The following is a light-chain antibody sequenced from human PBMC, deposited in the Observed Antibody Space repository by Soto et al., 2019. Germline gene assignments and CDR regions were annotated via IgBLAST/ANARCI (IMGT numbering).Light chain of an antibody. V-gene: IGLV2-11*01. CDR2: DVN. J-gene: IGLJ2*01. Sequence: QSALTQPRSVSGSPGESVTISCTGTSSDVGGYNYVSWYQQHPGKAPKLMIYDVNKRPSGVPDRFSGSKSGNTASLTISGLQAEDEADYYCCSYAGSYTVVFGGGTKVPVL. CDR1: SSDVGGYNY. CDR3: CSYAGSYTVV.